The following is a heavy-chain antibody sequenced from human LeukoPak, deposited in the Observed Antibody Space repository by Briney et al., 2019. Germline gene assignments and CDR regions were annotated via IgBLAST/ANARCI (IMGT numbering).Heavy chain of an antibody. CDR1: GGSISSYY. CDR2: IYYSGST. J-gene: IGHJ5*02. Sequence: SETLSLTCTVSGGSISSYYWSWIRQPPGKGLEWIGYIYYSGSTNYNPSLKSRVTISVDASKNQFSLKLSSVTAADTAVYYCARASSITIFAWFDPWGQGTLVTVSS. CDR3: ARASSITIFAWFDP. V-gene: IGHV4-59*01. D-gene: IGHD3-3*01.